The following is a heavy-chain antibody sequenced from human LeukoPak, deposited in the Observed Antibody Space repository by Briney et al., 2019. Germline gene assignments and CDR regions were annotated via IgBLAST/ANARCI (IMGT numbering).Heavy chain of an antibody. V-gene: IGHV3-48*03. Sequence: GGSLRLSCAASGFTFSSYEMNWVRQAPGKGLEWVSYISSSGSTIYYADSVKGRFTISRDNAKNSLYLQMNSLRAEDTAVYYCAKEYCSGGSCYPNFDYWGQGTLVTVSS. CDR3: AKEYCSGGSCYPNFDY. CDR2: ISSSGSTI. D-gene: IGHD2-15*01. J-gene: IGHJ4*02. CDR1: GFTFSSYE.